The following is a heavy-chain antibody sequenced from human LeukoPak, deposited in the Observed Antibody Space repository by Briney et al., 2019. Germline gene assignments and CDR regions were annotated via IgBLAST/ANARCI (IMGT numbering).Heavy chain of an antibody. J-gene: IGHJ4*02. V-gene: IGHV3-7*01. CDR1: GFTFSNYW. Sequence: GGSLRLSCTASGFTFSNYWMNWVRQAPGKGLEWVANIKQDGSETYYVDSVKGRFTISRDNAKNSLYLQMNSLRAEDTAVYYCARVPAGVSSWSDYWGQGTLVTVSS. CDR3: ARVPAGVSSWSDY. CDR2: IKQDGSET. D-gene: IGHD6-13*01.